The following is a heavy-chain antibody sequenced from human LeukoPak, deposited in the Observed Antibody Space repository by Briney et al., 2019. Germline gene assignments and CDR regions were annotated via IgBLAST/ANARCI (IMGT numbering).Heavy chain of an antibody. J-gene: IGHJ4*02. CDR2: IYYSGST. Sequence: PSDTLSLTCAVSGYSISSSNWWGWIRQPPGKGLEWIGYIYYSGSTHYNPSLKSRVTMSVDTSKNQYSLKLSSVTAVDTAVYYCARRGGSYNFDYWGQGTLVTVSS. V-gene: IGHV4-28*01. CDR3: ARRGGSYNFDY. CDR1: GYSISSSNW. D-gene: IGHD1-26*01.